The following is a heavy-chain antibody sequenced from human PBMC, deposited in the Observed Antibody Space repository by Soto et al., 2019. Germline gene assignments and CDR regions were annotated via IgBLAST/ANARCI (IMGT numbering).Heavy chain of an antibody. CDR3: AREVVRVTGTRWFDP. Sequence: ASVKVSCKASGYTFTSYGISWVRQAPGQGLEWMGWISAYNGNTNYAQKLQGRVTMTTDTSTSTAYMELRSLRSDDTAVYYCAREVVRVTGTRWFDPWGQGTLVTVSS. V-gene: IGHV1-18*01. CDR1: GYTFTSYG. D-gene: IGHD6-19*01. CDR2: ISAYNGNT. J-gene: IGHJ5*02.